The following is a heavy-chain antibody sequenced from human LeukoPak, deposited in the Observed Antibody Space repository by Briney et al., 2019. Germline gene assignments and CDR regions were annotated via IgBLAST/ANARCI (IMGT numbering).Heavy chain of an antibody. CDR3: ARGVGAPQWLSTTTPWYYFDY. CDR2: INHSGST. CDR1: GGSISSYY. J-gene: IGHJ4*02. V-gene: IGHV4-34*01. D-gene: IGHD1-26*01. Sequence: PSETLSLTCTVSGGSISSYYWSWIRQPPGKGLEWIGEINHSGSTNYNPSLKSRVTISVDTSKNQFSLKLSSVTAADTAVYYCARGVGAPQWLSTTTPWYYFDYWGQGTLVTVSS.